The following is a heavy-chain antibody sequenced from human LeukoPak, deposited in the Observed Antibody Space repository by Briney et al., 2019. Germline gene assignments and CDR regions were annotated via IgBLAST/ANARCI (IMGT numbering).Heavy chain of an antibody. V-gene: IGHV4-39*01. Sequence: SETLSLTCTVSGGSISSSSYYWGWIRQPSGKGLEWIGSIHYTGSTYNNPSLKSRVTISVDTSKNQFSLKLSSVTAADTAVYYCARLRYDNRGYYYFDYWGQGTLVTVSS. CDR3: ARLRYDNRGYYYFDY. CDR2: IHYTGST. J-gene: IGHJ4*02. D-gene: IGHD3-22*01. CDR1: GGSISSSSYY.